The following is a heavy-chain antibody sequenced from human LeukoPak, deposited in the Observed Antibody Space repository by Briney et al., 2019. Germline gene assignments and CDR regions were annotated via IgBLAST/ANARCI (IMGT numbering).Heavy chain of an antibody. D-gene: IGHD3-10*01. Sequence: SETLSLTCTVSGGSISSYYWSWIRQPPGKGLEWIGYIYYSGSTNYNPSLKSRVTISVDTSKNQFSLKLSSVTAADTAVYYCASRMVRGALPYFDPWGQGTLVTVSS. V-gene: IGHV4-59*12. CDR1: GGSISSYY. CDR3: ASRMVRGALPYFDP. CDR2: IYYSGST. J-gene: IGHJ5*02.